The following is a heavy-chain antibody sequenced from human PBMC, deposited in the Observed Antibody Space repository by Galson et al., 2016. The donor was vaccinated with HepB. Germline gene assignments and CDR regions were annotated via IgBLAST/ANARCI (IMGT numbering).Heavy chain of an antibody. CDR2: IQPDGIDK. V-gene: IGHV3-7*01. D-gene: IGHD2-8*02. CDR3: VRDAYWSFDF. J-gene: IGHJ4*02. Sequence: SLRLSCAASGFTFRTYSMRWARQTPGKGLEWVANIQPDGIDKYYADSVKGRFTISRDNGENLLYLQMRDLRAEDTAVYYCVRDAYWSFDFWGQGTLVTVSS. CDR1: GFTFRTYS.